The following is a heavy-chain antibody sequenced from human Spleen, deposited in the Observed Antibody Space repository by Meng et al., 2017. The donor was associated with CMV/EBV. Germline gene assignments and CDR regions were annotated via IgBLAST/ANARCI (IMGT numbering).Heavy chain of an antibody. D-gene: IGHD3-22*01. CDR3: ARESQSSGLPTFDY. V-gene: IGHV1-2*02. CDR1: GYTFTGYY. J-gene: IGHJ4*02. Sequence: ASVKVSCKASGYTFTGYYIHWVRQAPGQGLEWMGWINPNGGGTRYAQNFQGRLTMTMDMSTTTVYMGLSSLTSEDTAIYYCARESQSSGLPTFDYWGQGALVTVSS. CDR2: INPNGGGT.